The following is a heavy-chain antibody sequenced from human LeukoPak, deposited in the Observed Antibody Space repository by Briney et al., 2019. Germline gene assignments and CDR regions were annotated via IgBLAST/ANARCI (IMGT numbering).Heavy chain of an antibody. CDR2: IYPGDSDT. Sequence: GESLKISCKGSGYSFTSYWIGWVRQMPGKGLEGLGIIYPGDSDTRYSPSFQGQVTISADKSISTAYLQWSSLKASDTAMYYWATLLQLYNWFDPWGQGTLVNVSS. D-gene: IGHD1-1*01. CDR3: ATLLQLYNWFDP. V-gene: IGHV5-51*01. CDR1: GYSFTSYW. J-gene: IGHJ5*02.